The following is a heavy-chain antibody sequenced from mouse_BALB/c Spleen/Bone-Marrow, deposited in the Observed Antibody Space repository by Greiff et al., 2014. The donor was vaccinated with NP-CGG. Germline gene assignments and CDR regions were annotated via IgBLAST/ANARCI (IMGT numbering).Heavy chain of an antibody. Sequence: VQLQQSGAELVRPGASVKLSCEASGYTFTSYWINWMRQRPGQGLEWIGNIYPSDSYTNYNQKFKDKATLTVDKSSSTAYMQLSSPTSEDSAVYYCTRSGGYYFDYWGQGTTLTVSS. J-gene: IGHJ2*01. V-gene: IGHV1-69*02. CDR1: GYTFTSYW. CDR2: IYPSDSYT. CDR3: TRSGGYYFDY.